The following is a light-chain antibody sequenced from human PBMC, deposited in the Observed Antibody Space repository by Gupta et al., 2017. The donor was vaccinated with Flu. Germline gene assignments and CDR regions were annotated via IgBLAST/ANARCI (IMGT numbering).Light chain of an antibody. CDR2: GAS. V-gene: IGKV3D-15*01. Sequence: PDTLSVSPGEGATLSCSASQSVLTDSACYQQNAGQAPRLLISGASARDSDLPPRFSSRGSATDFTLTISIRQSEDFAVYYCQQDNNCPLTFGGGTNVEIK. J-gene: IGKJ4*01. CDR3: QQDNNCPLT. CDR1: QSVLTD.